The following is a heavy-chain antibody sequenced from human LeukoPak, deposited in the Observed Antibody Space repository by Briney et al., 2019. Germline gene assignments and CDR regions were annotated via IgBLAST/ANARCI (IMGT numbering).Heavy chain of an antibody. CDR3: AVLWRGQFDY. J-gene: IGHJ4*02. V-gene: IGHV4-61*10. Sequence: TSSETLSLTCTVSGGSISSGSYFWSWIRQPAGKGLEWIGYIYYSGSTNYNPSLKSRVTISVDTSKNQFSLKLSSVTAADTAVYYCAVLWRGQFDYWGQGTLVTVSS. D-gene: IGHD3-16*01. CDR2: IYYSGST. CDR1: GGSISSGSYF.